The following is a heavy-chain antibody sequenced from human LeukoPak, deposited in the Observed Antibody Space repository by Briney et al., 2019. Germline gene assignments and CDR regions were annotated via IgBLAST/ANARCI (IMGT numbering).Heavy chain of an antibody. Sequence: GASVKVSCXASGYTFTGYYMHWVRQAPGQGLEWMGRINPNSGGTNYAQKFQGRVTMTRDTSISTAYMELSRLRSDDTAVYYCARGYSSGWYGPSVDYWGQGTLVTVSS. J-gene: IGHJ4*02. CDR3: ARGYSSGWYGPSVDY. D-gene: IGHD6-19*01. V-gene: IGHV1-2*06. CDR2: INPNSGGT. CDR1: GYTFTGYY.